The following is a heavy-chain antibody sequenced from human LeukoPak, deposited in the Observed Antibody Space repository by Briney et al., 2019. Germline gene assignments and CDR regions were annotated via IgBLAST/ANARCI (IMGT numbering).Heavy chain of an antibody. J-gene: IGHJ3*02. CDR2: ISGTASNT. Sequence: GGSLRLSCAASGFTFSNYGMTWVRQAPGKGLEWVSTISGTASNTFYADSVKGRFTISRDNSKKMLYLQMNSLRAEDTAVYYCANLHYTSSSEAFDIWGQGTMVTVSS. V-gene: IGHV3-23*01. D-gene: IGHD6-6*01. CDR1: GFTFSNYG. CDR3: ANLHYTSSSEAFDI.